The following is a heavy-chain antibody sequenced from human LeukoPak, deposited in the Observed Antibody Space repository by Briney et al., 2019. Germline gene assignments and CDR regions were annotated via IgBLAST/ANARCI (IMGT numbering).Heavy chain of an antibody. CDR3: ARDLLYYGSGSYPFDY. J-gene: IGHJ4*02. Sequence: GASVKVSCKGSGYTFTSYYMHWVRQAPGQGLEWMGIINPSGGSTSYAQKFQGRVTTTRDTSTSTVYMELSSLRSEDTAVYYCARDLLYYGSGSYPFDYWGQGTLVTVSS. D-gene: IGHD3-10*01. CDR2: INPSGGST. V-gene: IGHV1-46*01. CDR1: GYTFTSYY.